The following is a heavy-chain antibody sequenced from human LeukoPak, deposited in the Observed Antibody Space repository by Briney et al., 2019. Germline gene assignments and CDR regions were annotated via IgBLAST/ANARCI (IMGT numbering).Heavy chain of an antibody. CDR2: IYHSGST. CDR1: GYSISSGYY. CDR3: ARDSDIAAAGRQFDY. J-gene: IGHJ4*02. D-gene: IGHD6-13*01. V-gene: IGHV4-38-2*02. Sequence: SETLSLTCTVSGYSISSGYYWGWIRQPPGKGLEWIGSIYHSGSTYYNPSLKSRVTISVDTSKNQFSLKLSSVTAADTAVYYCARDSDIAAAGRQFDYWGQGTLVTVSS.